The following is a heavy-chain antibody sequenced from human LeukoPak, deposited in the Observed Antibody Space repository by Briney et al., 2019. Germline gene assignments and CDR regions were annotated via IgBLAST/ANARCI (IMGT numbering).Heavy chain of an antibody. CDR1: GYTFTSYY. Sequence: ASVKVSCKASGYTFTSYYMHWVRQAPGQGLEWMGIINPSGGSTSYAQKFQGRVTMTRDTSTSTVYMELSSLRSEDTAVYYCTRVAYCGGDCYPNYFDYWGQGTLVTVSS. J-gene: IGHJ4*02. CDR2: INPSGGST. V-gene: IGHV1-46*01. D-gene: IGHD2-21*02. CDR3: TRVAYCGGDCYPNYFDY.